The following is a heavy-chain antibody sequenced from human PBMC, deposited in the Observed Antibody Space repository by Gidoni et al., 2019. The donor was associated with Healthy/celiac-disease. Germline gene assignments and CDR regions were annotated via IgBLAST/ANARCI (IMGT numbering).Heavy chain of an antibody. V-gene: IGHV3-30-3*01. J-gene: IGHJ5*02. Sequence: QVQLVESGGGVVQPGRSLSLSCAASGFTFSSYAMHWVRQAPGKGLEWVAVISYDGSNKYYADSVKGRFTISRDNSKNTLYLQMNSLRAEDTAVYYCAREHPGGWFDPWGQGTLVTVSS. CDR1: GFTFSSYA. CDR3: AREHPGGWFDP. CDR2: ISYDGSNK.